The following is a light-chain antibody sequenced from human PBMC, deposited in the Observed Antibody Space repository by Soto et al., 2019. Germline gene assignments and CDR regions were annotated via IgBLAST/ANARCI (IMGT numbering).Light chain of an antibody. Sequence: EIVLTQSPATLSLSRVERSTLSCRASQSINSQLAWYQQKPGQAPRLLIYGASSRATGIPDRFSGSGSGTEFTLTISSLQPDDFATYYCQHYNSYSEAFGQGTKVDIK. CDR1: QSINSQ. J-gene: IGKJ1*01. V-gene: IGKV3D-15*01. CDR3: QHYNSYSEA. CDR2: GAS.